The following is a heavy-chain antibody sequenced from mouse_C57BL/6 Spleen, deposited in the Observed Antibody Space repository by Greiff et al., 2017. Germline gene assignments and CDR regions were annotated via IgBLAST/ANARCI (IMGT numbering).Heavy chain of an antibody. CDR1: GFTFSDYG. CDR3: ANTVVAPYYAMDY. CDR2: ISSGSSTI. Sequence: DVMLVESGGGLVKPGGSLKLSCAASGFTFSDYGMHWVRQAPEKGLEWVAYISSGSSTIYYADTVKGRFTISRDNAKNTLFLQMTSLRSEDAAMYYCANTVVAPYYAMDYWGQGTSVTVSS. J-gene: IGHJ4*01. D-gene: IGHD1-1*01. V-gene: IGHV5-17*01.